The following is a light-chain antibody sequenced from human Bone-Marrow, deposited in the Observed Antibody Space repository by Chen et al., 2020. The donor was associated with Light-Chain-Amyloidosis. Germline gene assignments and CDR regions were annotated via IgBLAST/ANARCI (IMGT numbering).Light chain of an antibody. Sequence: DIVMTQSPDSLAVSLGERATINCKSSQSLLYSSNNKNYLAWYQQKPGQSPKLLYYWASTRESGVTDRFSGSGSGTDFTLTISSLQAEDVAVYYCQQYYSTPPTFGQGTKVEIK. CDR1: QSLLYSSNNKNY. CDR3: QQYYSTPPT. V-gene: IGKV4-1*01. CDR2: WAS. J-gene: IGKJ1*01.